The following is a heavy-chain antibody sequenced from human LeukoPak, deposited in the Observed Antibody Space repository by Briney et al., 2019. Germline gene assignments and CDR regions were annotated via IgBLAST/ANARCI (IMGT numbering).Heavy chain of an antibody. CDR3: AKDEFPLGYCSSAGCYGYGSGSYNKTAPWY. Sequence: GGSLRLSCAASGFTFSSYSMNWVRQAPGKGLEWVSSITSVSSYKYYADSVRGRFTMSRDNAKNSLSLQMDSLRAEDTAVYYCAKDEFPLGYCSSAGCYGYGSGSYNKTAPWYWGQGTLVTVSS. V-gene: IGHV3-21*01. CDR2: ITSVSSYK. J-gene: IGHJ4*02. CDR1: GFTFSSYS. D-gene: IGHD2-2*01.